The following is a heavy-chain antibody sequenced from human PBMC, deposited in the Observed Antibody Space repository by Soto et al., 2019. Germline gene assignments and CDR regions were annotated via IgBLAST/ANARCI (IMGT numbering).Heavy chain of an antibody. J-gene: IGHJ5*02. Sequence: ASVKVSCTASGYTFTSYGISWVRPAPGQGLEWMGWISAYNGNTNYAQKLQGRVTMTTDTSTSTAYMELRSLRSDDTAVYYCARDRRIQPMVWFDPWGQGTLVTVSS. D-gene: IGHD3-10*01. CDR2: ISAYNGNT. CDR3: ARDRRIQPMVWFDP. V-gene: IGHV1-18*01. CDR1: GYTFTSYG.